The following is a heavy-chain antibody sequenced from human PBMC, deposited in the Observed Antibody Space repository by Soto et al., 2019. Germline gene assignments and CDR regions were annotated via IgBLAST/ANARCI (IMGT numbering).Heavy chain of an antibody. D-gene: IGHD6-13*01. J-gene: IGHJ1*01. CDR1: GYTFTSYD. Sequence: ASVKVSCKASGYTFTSYDINWVRQATGQGLEWVGWLNPNSGNTGYAQKFQGRVTMTRNTAISTAYMELSSLRSEDTAVYYWARIVPDYSSCWYYFQHWGQGTLVTVSS. CDR3: ARIVPDYSSCWYYFQH. V-gene: IGHV1-8*01. CDR2: LNPNSGNT.